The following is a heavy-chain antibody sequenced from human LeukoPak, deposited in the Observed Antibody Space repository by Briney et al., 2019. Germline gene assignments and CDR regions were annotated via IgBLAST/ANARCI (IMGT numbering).Heavy chain of an antibody. D-gene: IGHD6-13*01. CDR3: ARDPSPSIAAAGMDYFDY. V-gene: IGHV4-4*07. CDR1: GDSIIGYY. CDR2: IYTSGST. J-gene: IGHJ4*02. Sequence: PSETLSLTCSVSGDSIIGYYWGWIRQPAGKGLEWIGRIYTSGSTNYNPSLKSRVTMSVDTSKNQFSLKLSSVTAADTAVYYCARDPSPSIAAAGMDYFDYWGQGTLVTVSS.